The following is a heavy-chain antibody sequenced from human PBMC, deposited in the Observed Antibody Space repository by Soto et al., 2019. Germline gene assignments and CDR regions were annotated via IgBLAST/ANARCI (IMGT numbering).Heavy chain of an antibody. J-gene: IGHJ3*02. CDR3: AKATATGGGAFEI. D-gene: IGHD2-8*02. CDR1: GFICSSYD. CDR2: ILVGGST. Sequence: GGSLRLSCGVSGFICSSYDMSWVRQAPGKGLEWVSTILVGGSTHYEDSVKGRFTISRDTSKNTVYLQMNSLTAGDTAVYYCAKATATGGGAFEIYGQGTMVTVSS. V-gene: IGHV3-23*01.